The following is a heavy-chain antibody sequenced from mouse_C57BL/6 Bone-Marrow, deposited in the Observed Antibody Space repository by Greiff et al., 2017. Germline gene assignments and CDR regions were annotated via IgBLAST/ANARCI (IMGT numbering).Heavy chain of an antibody. CDR2: IWRAGST. D-gene: IGHD2-1*01. Sequence: QVQLQQSGPGLVQPSQSLSITCTVSGFSLTSYGVHWVRQSPGKGLEWLGVIWRAGSTDYNAAFMSRLSITKDNSKSQVFFKMNSLQADDTAIYYCVKNSDGNYDCAMDVWGKGTSVTVSS. CDR1: GFSLTSYG. V-gene: IGHV2-5*01. J-gene: IGHJ4*01. CDR3: VKNSDGNYDCAMDV.